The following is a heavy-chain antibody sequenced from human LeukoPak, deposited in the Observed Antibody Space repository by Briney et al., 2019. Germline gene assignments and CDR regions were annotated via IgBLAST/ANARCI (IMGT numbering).Heavy chain of an antibody. V-gene: IGHV3-7*01. Sequence: GGSLRLSCAASGLTFSDSWMSWVRQAPGKGLEWVADMNQDGSAKGYVDSVKGRFTISRDNARNSLYLQMSSLRPEDTAVYYCATYTHWVAGDVWGQGTTVTVSS. CDR3: ATYTHWVAGDV. D-gene: IGHD3-16*01. CDR2: MNQDGSAK. J-gene: IGHJ6*02. CDR1: GLTFSDSW.